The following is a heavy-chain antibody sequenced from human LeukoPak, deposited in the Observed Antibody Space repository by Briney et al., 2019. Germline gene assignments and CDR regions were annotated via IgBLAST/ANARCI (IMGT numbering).Heavy chain of an antibody. D-gene: IGHD5-18*01. CDR3: ASKGRYSYTNDY. CDR2: INHSGST. J-gene: IGHJ4*02. Sequence: SETLSLTCAVYGGSFSGYYWSWLRQPPGKGLEWIGEINHSGSTNYNPSLKSRVTISVDTSKNQFSLKLSSVTAADTAVYYCASKGRYSYTNDYWGQGTLVTVSS. V-gene: IGHV4-34*01. CDR1: GGSFSGYY.